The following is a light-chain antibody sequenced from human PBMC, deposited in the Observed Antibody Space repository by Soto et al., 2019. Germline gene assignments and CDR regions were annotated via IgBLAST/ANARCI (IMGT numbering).Light chain of an antibody. CDR3: QQRRNWPS. CDR2: DAS. Sequence: EIVLTQSPATLSSSPGERATLSCRASQSVSTYLAWYQQKAGQAPRLLIYDASNRATGIPARFSGSGSGTDFTLTVSSLEPEDFAVYYCQQRRNWPSFGPGTKVDIK. V-gene: IGKV3-11*01. CDR1: QSVSTY. J-gene: IGKJ3*01.